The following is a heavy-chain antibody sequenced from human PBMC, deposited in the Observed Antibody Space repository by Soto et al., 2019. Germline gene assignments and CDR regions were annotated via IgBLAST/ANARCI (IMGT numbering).Heavy chain of an antibody. J-gene: IGHJ6*02. CDR1: GYTFTDYW. V-gene: IGHV5-51*01. Sequence: GESLKIPCKGSGYTFTDYWFGWVRQLPGKGLEWMGIIYPGDSNIRYSTSFQGQVTISVDKSISTAYLQWSSLKASDTAMYYCARRGGGYGCYYYNYGLDVWGQGTTVTVSS. CDR2: IYPGDSNI. CDR3: ARRGGGYGCYYYNYGLDV. D-gene: IGHD5-12*01.